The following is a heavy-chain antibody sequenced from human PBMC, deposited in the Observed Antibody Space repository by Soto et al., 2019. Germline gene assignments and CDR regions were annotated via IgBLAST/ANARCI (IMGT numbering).Heavy chain of an antibody. Sequence: QVHLVQSGAEVKQPGASVKVSCQASGYTFNNYGITWVRQAPGQGLEWMGWINAYNGHTNYAQKFQDRVAMTTDTSTRTVYTELRSLRSDDTAVIYCARAMAPDPSDPWCQGTLVTVSS. CDR3: ARAMAPDPSDP. J-gene: IGHJ5*02. CDR1: GYTFNNYG. CDR2: INAYNGHT. V-gene: IGHV1-18*01.